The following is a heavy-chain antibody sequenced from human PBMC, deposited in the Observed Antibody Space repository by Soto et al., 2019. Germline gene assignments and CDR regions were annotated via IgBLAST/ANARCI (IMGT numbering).Heavy chain of an antibody. V-gene: IGHV3-11*01. CDR1: GFTFSDYY. D-gene: IGHD5-12*01. Sequence: PGGSLRLSCAASGFTFSDYYMSWIRHAPGKGLEWVSYISSSGSTIYYAHSVKGRFTISRDNAKNSLYLQMNSLRAEDTAVYYCARYPRPSYSGYDHPSDYWGQGTLVTVSS. CDR3: ARYPRPSYSGYDHPSDY. J-gene: IGHJ4*02. CDR2: ISSSGSTI.